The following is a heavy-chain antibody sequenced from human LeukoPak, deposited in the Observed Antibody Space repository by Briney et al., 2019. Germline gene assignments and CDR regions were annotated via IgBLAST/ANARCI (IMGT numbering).Heavy chain of an antibody. CDR1: GGTFSSYA. CDR2: IIPIFGTA. D-gene: IGHD5-12*01. V-gene: IGHV1-69*13. Sequence: ASVKVSCKASGGTFSSYAISWVRQAPGQGLEWMGGIIPIFGTANYAQKFQGRVTITADESTSTAYMELSSLRSEDTAVYYCARDGYDADGYLDYWGQGALVPVSS. CDR3: ARDGYDADGYLDY. J-gene: IGHJ4*02.